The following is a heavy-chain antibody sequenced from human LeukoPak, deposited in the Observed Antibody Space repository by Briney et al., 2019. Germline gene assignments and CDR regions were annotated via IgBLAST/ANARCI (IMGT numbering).Heavy chain of an antibody. D-gene: IGHD3-10*01. Sequence: GGSLRLSCTASGFTFSNYGLNWVRQAPGTGLEWVSFIDTSGSYIYYGDSVKGRVTISRDNAKNSLYLQMNGLRAEDTAVYYCARGRSITLLRGVAMSDGFDVWGQGAMVTVSS. J-gene: IGHJ3*01. V-gene: IGHV3-21*01. CDR1: GFTFSNYG. CDR3: ARGRSITLLRGVAMSDGFDV. CDR2: IDTSGSYI.